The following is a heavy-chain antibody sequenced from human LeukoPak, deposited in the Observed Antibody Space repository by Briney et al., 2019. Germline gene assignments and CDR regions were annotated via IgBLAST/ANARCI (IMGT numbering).Heavy chain of an antibody. J-gene: IGHJ4*02. CDR3: ARVRRGSNGMVRGGQQPDY. Sequence: SETLSLTCTVSGGSISSGGYYWSWIRQPPGKGPEWIGYIYHSGSTYYNPSLKSRVTISVDTSKNQFSLKLSSVTAADTAVYYCARVRRGSNGMVRGGQQPDYWGQGTLVTVSS. CDR1: GGSISSGGYY. CDR2: IYHSGST. V-gene: IGHV4-30-2*01. D-gene: IGHD3-10*01.